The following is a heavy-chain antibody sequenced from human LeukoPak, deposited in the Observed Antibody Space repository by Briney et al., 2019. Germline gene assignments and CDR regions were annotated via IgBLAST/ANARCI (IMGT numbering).Heavy chain of an antibody. D-gene: IGHD1-26*01. CDR3: ARGGEGGSYYDYYYYYMDV. CDR2: IYYSGST. J-gene: IGHJ6*03. Sequence: PSETLSLTCTVSGGSISSYYWSWIRQPPGKGLEWIGYIYYSGSTNYNPSLKSRVTISVDTSKNQFSLKLSSVTAADTAVYYCARGGEGGSYYDYYYYYMDVWGKGTTVTVSS. CDR1: GGSISSYY. V-gene: IGHV4-59*01.